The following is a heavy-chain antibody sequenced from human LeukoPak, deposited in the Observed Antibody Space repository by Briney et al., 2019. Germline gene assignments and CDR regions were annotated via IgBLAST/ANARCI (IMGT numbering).Heavy chain of an antibody. J-gene: IGHJ4*02. Sequence: SETLSLTCTVSGGSISSSSYYWGWIRQPPGKGLEWIGSIYYNGSTYYNPSLKSRVTISVDTSKNQFSLKLSSVTAADTAVYYCARDPRYPYQYQSDDGGFSLDYWGQGTLVTVSS. V-gene: IGHV4-39*02. CDR1: GGSISSSSYY. D-gene: IGHD2-15*01. CDR3: ARDPRYPYQYQSDDGGFSLDY. CDR2: IYYNGST.